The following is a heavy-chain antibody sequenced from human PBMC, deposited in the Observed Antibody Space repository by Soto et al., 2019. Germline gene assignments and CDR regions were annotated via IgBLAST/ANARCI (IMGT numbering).Heavy chain of an antibody. J-gene: IGHJ5*02. D-gene: IGHD6-19*01. CDR1: GGSFSGYY. CDR2: INHSGST. CDR3: ARVESGWYKWFDP. V-gene: IGHV4-34*01. Sequence: SETLSLTCAVYGGSFSGYYWSWIRQPPGKGLEWIGEINHSGSTNYNPSLKSRVTISVDTSKNQFSLKLSSVTAADTAVYYCARVESGWYKWFDPWGQGTLVTVSS.